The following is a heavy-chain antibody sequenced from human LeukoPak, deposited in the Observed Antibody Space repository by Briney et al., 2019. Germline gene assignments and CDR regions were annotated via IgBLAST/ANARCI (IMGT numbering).Heavy chain of an antibody. Sequence: KASETLSLTCTVSGGSISSSYWSWIRQPPGKGLEWIGYIYYSGSTNYNPSLKSRVTISVDTSKNQFSLNLTSVTAADTAVYYCARVNTYSRLGSYYFDYWGQGTLVTVSS. CDR2: IYYSGST. J-gene: IGHJ4*02. CDR1: GGSISSSY. D-gene: IGHD6-13*01. CDR3: ARVNTYSRLGSYYFDY. V-gene: IGHV4-59*01.